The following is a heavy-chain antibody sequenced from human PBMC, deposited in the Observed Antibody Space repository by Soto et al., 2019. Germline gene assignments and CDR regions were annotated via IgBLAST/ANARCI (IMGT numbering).Heavy chain of an antibody. D-gene: IGHD1-20*01. CDR1: GGTFSSYA. J-gene: IGHJ5*02. Sequence: ASVKVSCKASGGTFSSYAISWVRQAPGQGLEWMGGIIPVFGTANYAQKFQGRVTITADESTSTAYMELSSLRSEDTAVYYCARYASARITGTIRYNWFDPWGQGTLVTVSS. CDR2: IIPVFGTA. V-gene: IGHV1-69*13. CDR3: ARYASARITGTIRYNWFDP.